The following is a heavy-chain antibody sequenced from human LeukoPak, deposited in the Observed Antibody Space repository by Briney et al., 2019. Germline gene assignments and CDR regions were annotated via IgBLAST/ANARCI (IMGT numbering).Heavy chain of an antibody. D-gene: IGHD6-13*01. Sequence: GGSLRLSCAASGLTFDDYTMHWVRQAPGKGLEWVSLISWDGGSTYYADPVKGRFTISRDNSKNSLYLQMNSLRTEDTALYYCAKDVAAGTGFDYWGQGTLVTVSS. CDR1: GLTFDDYT. J-gene: IGHJ4*02. V-gene: IGHV3-43*01. CDR3: AKDVAAGTGFDY. CDR2: ISWDGGST.